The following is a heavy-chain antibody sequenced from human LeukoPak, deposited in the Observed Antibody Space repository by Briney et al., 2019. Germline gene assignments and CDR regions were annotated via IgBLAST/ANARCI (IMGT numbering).Heavy chain of an antibody. D-gene: IGHD2-15*01. V-gene: IGHV1-2*02. CDR3: ARGYCSGGSCFNYGMDV. J-gene: IGHJ6*02. Sequence: ASVKVSCKASGYTFTGYYMHWVRQAPGQGLEWMGWINPNSGGTNYAQKFQGRVTMTRDTSISTAYMELSRLRSDDTAVYYCARGYCSGGSCFNYGMDVWGQGTTVTVSS. CDR2: INPNSGGT. CDR1: GYTFTGYY.